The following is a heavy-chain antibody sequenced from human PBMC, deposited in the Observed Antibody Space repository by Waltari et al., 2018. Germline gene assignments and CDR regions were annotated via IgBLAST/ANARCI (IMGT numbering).Heavy chain of an antibody. Sequence: QVQLQESGPGLVKPSETLSLTCAVSGYSISSGYYWGWIRQPPGKGLEWIGSIYHSGGTYYNPSRKRRVTISVDTSKNQCSLKLSSVTAADTAVYYCARCSPRGYDFWSGYYTESNWFDPWGQGTLVTVSS. CDR1: GYSISSGYY. J-gene: IGHJ5*02. V-gene: IGHV4-38-2*01. D-gene: IGHD3-3*01. CDR2: IYHSGGT. CDR3: ARCSPRGYDFWSGYYTESNWFDP.